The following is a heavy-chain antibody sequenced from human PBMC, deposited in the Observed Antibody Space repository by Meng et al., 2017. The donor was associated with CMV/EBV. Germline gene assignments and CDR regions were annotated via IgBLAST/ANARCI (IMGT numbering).Heavy chain of an antibody. D-gene: IGHD5-18*01. CDR2: ISGSGGRT. J-gene: IGHJ4*02. V-gene: IGHV3-23*01. CDR3: ASPMQGYSYGSGYHY. Sequence: SGFTFSSYAMSWVRQAPGKGLGWVSAISGSGGRTYYADSVKGRFTISRDNSKNTLYLQMNSLRAEDTAVYYCASPMQGYSYGSGYHYWGQGTLVTVSS. CDR1: GFTFSSYA.